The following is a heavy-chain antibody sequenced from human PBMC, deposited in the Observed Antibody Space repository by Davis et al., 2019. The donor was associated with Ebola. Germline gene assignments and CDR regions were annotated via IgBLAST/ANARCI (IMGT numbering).Heavy chain of an antibody. CDR2: IYYSGST. J-gene: IGHJ4*02. CDR1: GGSISSYY. Sequence: SETLSLTCTVSGGSISSYYWSWIRQPPGKGLEWIGYIYYSGSTYYNPSLKSRVTISVDKSKNQFSLKLSSVTAADTAVYYCARDRRWLQVGYFDYWGQGTLVTVSS. D-gene: IGHD5-24*01. CDR3: ARDRRWLQVGYFDY. V-gene: IGHV4-59*12.